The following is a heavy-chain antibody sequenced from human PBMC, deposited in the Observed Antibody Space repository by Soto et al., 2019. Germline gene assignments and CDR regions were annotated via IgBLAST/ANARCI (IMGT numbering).Heavy chain of an antibody. D-gene: IGHD3-10*01. V-gene: IGHV1-46*01. J-gene: IGHJ4*02. CDR1: GYSLSGDY. Sequence: GVSLNVACKASGYSLSGDYMDWGRQAPGQGLEWMGIIDPSGGNTNYAQKFQGRVTMTRDTSTSTVYMELSSLTSEDTAVYYCARDRGRSYYFDYWGQGALVTVSS. CDR2: IDPSGGNT. CDR3: ARDRGRSYYFDY.